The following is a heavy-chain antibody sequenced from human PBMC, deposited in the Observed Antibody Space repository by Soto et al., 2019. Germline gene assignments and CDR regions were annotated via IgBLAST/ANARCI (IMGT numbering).Heavy chain of an antibody. CDR2: IKSKTDGGTT. CDR3: TTDPHDYGDYGYYYGMDD. CDR1: GFTFSNAW. Sequence: GGSLRLSCAASGFTFSNAWMSWVRQAPGKGLEWVGRIKSKTDGGTTDYAAPVKGRFTISRDDSKNTLYLQMNSLKTEDTAVYYCTTDPHDYGDYGYYYGMDDWGQGTTVTVSS. V-gene: IGHV3-15*01. J-gene: IGHJ6*02. D-gene: IGHD4-17*01.